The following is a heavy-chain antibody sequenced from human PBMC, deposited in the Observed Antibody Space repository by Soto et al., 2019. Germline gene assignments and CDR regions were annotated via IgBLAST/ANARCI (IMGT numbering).Heavy chain of an antibody. V-gene: IGHV4-30-4*01. J-gene: IGHJ6*02. CDR2: IYYSGST. CDR3: ARESSTSLVDYYGMDV. D-gene: IGHD2-2*01. Sequence: SETLSLTCTVSGGSISSGDYYWSWIRQPPGKGLEWIGYIYYSGSTYYNPSLKSRVTISVDTSKNQFSLKLSSVTAADTAVYYCARESSTSLVDYYGMDVWGQGTTVTVSS. CDR1: GGSISSGDYY.